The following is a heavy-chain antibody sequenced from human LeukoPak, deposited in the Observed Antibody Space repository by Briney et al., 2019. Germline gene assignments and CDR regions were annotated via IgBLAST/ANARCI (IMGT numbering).Heavy chain of an antibody. CDR2: ISSGGSTI. CDR1: GFSFSSYE. J-gene: IGHJ4*02. CDR3: ARTHPEWFGEFDY. D-gene: IGHD3-10*01. Sequence: PGGSLRLSCAASGFSFSSYEMTWVRQAPGKGLEWVSYISSGGSTIYYADSVKGRFTISRDNAKNSLYLQMNSLRAEDTAVYYCARTHPEWFGEFDYWGQGTLVTVSS. V-gene: IGHV3-48*03.